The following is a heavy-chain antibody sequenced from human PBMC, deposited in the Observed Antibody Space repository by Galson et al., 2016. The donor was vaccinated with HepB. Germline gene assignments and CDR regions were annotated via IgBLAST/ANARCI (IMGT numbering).Heavy chain of an antibody. Sequence: SLRLSCAVSGLTVSNNYMSWVRQAPGKGLESVSVIYSDGSTYYADSVKGRFTISRDNSKNTVYLQMNSLRGDDTAVYYCARDIGYWGQGTLVTVSS. D-gene: IGHD3-16*01. CDR3: ARDIGY. J-gene: IGHJ4*02. CDR2: IYSDGST. V-gene: IGHV3-53*01. CDR1: GLTVSNNY.